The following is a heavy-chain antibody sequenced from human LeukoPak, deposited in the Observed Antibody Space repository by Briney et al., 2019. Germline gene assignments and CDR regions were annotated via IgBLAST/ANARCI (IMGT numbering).Heavy chain of an antibody. D-gene: IGHD3-3*01. V-gene: IGHV3-30-3*01. CDR3: ARDPETYYDFWSGYYNTHHMDV. CDR2: ISYDGSNK. Sequence: TGGSLRLSCAASGFTFSSYAIHWVRQAPGKGLEWVAVISYDGSNKYYADSVKGRFTISRDNSKNTLYLQMNSLRAEDTAVYYCARDPETYYDFWSGYYNTHHMDVWGQGTTVTVSS. CDR1: GFTFSSYA. J-gene: IGHJ6*02.